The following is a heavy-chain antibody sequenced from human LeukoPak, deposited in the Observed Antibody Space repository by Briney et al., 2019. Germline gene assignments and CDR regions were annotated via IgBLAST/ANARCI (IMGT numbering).Heavy chain of an antibody. Sequence: GASVKVSCKASGYTFTGYYMHWVRQDPGQRLEWMGWINPNSGGTNYAQTFQGRVTMTRDTSISTAYMELSSLRSDDTAVYCCARAVDIVAPFDYWGRGTLVSVSS. CDR1: GYTFTGYY. CDR3: ARAVDIVAPFDY. D-gene: IGHD5-12*01. J-gene: IGHJ4*02. V-gene: IGHV1-2*02. CDR2: INPNSGGT.